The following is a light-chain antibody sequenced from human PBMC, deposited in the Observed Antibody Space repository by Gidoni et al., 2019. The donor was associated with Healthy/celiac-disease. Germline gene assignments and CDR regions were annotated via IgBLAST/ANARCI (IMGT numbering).Light chain of an antibody. CDR2: AAS. Sequence: DIQMPQPPSSLSASVGDRVTITCRASQSISSYLNWYQQKPGKAPKLLIYAASSLQSGVPSRFSGSGSGTDFTLTISSLQPEDFATYYCQQSYSTLITFXQXTRLEIK. CDR1: QSISSY. J-gene: IGKJ5*01. CDR3: QQSYSTLIT. V-gene: IGKV1-39*01.